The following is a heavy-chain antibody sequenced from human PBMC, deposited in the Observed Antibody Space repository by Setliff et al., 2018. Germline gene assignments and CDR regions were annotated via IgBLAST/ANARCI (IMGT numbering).Heavy chain of an antibody. V-gene: IGHV4-59*02. Sequence: SETLSLTCTVSGASVRSHYWSWIRQPPGKGLEWIGFIFYGGDTKSNPSLKSRVTMSVDTSKNQFSLKLSSVTAADTAVYYCARDRTYYGSGTYTRWFDYWGQGTLVTVS. CDR1: GASVRSHY. CDR3: ARDRTYYGSGTYTRWFDY. CDR2: IFYGGDT. J-gene: IGHJ4*02. D-gene: IGHD3-10*01.